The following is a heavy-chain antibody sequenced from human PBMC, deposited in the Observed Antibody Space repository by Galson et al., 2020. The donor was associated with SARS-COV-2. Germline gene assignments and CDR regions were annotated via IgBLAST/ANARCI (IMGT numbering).Heavy chain of an antibody. V-gene: IGHV4-31*03. CDR1: GGSISSGGYY. CDR3: ARAFEAYGMDV. J-gene: IGHJ6*02. CDR2: IYYSGST. Sequence: SETLSLTCTVSGGSISSGGYYWSWIRQHPGKGLEWIGYIYYSGSTYYNPCLKSRVTISVDTSKNQFSLKLSSVTAADTAVYYCARAFEAYGMDVWGQGTTVTVSS.